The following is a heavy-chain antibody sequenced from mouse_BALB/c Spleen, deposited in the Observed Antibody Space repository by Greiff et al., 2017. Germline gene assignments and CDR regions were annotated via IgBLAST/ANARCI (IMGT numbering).Heavy chain of an antibody. CDR2: IWTGGGT. CDR3: VRGAMDY. Sequence: VQRVESGPGLVAPSQSLSITCTVSGFSLTSYDISWIRQPPGKGLEWLGVIWTGGGTNYNSAFMSRLSISKDNSKSQVFLKMNSLQTDDTAIYYCVRGAMDYWGQGTSVTVSS. V-gene: IGHV2-9-2*01. CDR1: GFSLTSYD. J-gene: IGHJ4*01.